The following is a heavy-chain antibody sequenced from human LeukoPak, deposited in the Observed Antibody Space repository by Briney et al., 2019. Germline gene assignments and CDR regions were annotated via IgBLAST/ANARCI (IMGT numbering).Heavy chain of an antibody. CDR3: ATGRSIRYFDY. V-gene: IGHV4-59*08. CDR1: GVSIFSYY. CDR2: THYSGTT. Sequence: SETLSLTCTVSGVSIFSYYWTWIRQPPGQGLEWIGYTHYSGTTKYNLALESRVTISVDTSKSQFSLKLSSPTAADTAVYYCATGRSIRYFDYWGQGTLLSVS. J-gene: IGHJ4*02. D-gene: IGHD3-9*01.